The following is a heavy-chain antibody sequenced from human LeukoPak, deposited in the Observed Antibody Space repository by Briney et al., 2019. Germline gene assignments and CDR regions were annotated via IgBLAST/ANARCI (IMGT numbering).Heavy chain of an antibody. CDR1: GGSFSGYY. Sequence: SGTLSLTCAVYGGSFSGYYWSWIRQPPEKGLEWIGEINHSGSTNYNPSLKSRVTISVDTSKNQFSLKLSSVTAADTAVYYCARGGRYSYGYYFRNWFDPWGQGTLVTVSS. V-gene: IGHV4-34*01. CDR3: ARGGRYSYGYYFRNWFDP. CDR2: INHSGST. J-gene: IGHJ5*02. D-gene: IGHD5-18*01.